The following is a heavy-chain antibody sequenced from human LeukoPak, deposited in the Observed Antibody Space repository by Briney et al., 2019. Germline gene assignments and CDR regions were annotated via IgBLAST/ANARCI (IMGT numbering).Heavy chain of an antibody. CDR1: GYSFTSYG. D-gene: IGHD1-26*01. CDR2: VSAYNGNT. V-gene: IGHV1-18*01. Sequence: ASVKVSCKASGYSFTSYGISWVRQAPGQGLEWMGWVSAYNGNTDYAQKFQGRVTMTTDTSTTTAYMELRSLKSDDTAVYYCARGPLSGSNGDYWGQGTLVTVSS. CDR3: ARGPLSGSNGDY. J-gene: IGHJ4*02.